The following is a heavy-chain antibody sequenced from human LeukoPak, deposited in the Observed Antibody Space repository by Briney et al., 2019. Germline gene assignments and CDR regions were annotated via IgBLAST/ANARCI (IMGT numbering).Heavy chain of an antibody. CDR3: VRDQGYCTSASCRGDAFDV. CDR1: GFTFSTHW. Sequence: GGSLRLSCAASGFTFSTHWMSWVRQAPGKGLEWVAKIKEDGSEKYYVDSVKGRFTISRDNANNSLSLQMHSLRDEDTAVYYCVRDQGYCTSASCRGDAFDVWGQGSMVSVSS. J-gene: IGHJ3*01. V-gene: IGHV3-7*01. D-gene: IGHD2-2*01. CDR2: IKEDGSEK.